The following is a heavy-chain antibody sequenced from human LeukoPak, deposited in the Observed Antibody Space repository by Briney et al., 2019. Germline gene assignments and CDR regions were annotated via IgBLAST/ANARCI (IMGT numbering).Heavy chain of an antibody. Sequence: GGSLRLSCAASGFTFRSYEMNWVRHAPGKGLEWVSAISSSSSYIYYADTVKGRFTTSRDNAKNSLYLQMNSLRAEDTAVYYCARVRDSSGYYSEYYFDYWGQGTLVTVSS. V-gene: IGHV3-21*01. J-gene: IGHJ4*02. CDR1: GFTFRSYE. D-gene: IGHD3-22*01. CDR2: ISSSSSYI. CDR3: ARVRDSSGYYSEYYFDY.